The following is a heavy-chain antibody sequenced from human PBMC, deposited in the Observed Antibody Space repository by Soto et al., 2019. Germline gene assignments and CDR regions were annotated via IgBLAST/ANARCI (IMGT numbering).Heavy chain of an antibody. CDR1: GFTFSNAW. D-gene: IGHD3-3*01. V-gene: IGHV3-15*07. Sequence: TGGSLRLSCAASGFTFSNAWMNWVRQAPGKGLEWVGRIKSKTDGGTTDYAAPVKGRFTISRDDSKNTLYLQMNSLKTEDTAVYYCTTVRSWLLYSRYYYYGMDVWGQGTTVTVSS. J-gene: IGHJ6*02. CDR2: IKSKTDGGTT. CDR3: TTVRSWLLYSRYYYYGMDV.